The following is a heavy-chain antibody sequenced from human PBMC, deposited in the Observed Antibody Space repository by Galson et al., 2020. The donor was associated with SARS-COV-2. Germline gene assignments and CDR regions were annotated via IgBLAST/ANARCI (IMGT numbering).Heavy chain of an antibody. Sequence: QAPGQGLEWMGWINPKSGGTNYAQKFEGRVTMTRDTSITTAYMELSRLRADDTAVYYCARLRYYDVLTGYIVDVWGQGTMVTVSS. CDR2: INPKSGGT. CDR3: ARLRYYDVLTGYIVDV. J-gene: IGHJ6*02. V-gene: IGHV1-2*02. D-gene: IGHD3-9*01.